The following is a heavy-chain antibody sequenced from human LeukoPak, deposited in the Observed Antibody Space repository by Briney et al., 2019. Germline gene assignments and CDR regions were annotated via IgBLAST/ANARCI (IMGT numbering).Heavy chain of an antibody. D-gene: IGHD3-9*01. CDR1: GFTFSSYG. CDR2: ISGSGGST. V-gene: IGHV3-23*01. J-gene: IGHJ3*02. CDR3: ARATLRYFDWAGEGAFDI. Sequence: GGSLRLSCAASGFTFSSYGMSWVRQAPGKGLEWVSAISGSGGSTYYADSVKGRFTISRDNSKNTLYLQMNSLRAEDTAVYYCARATLRYFDWAGEGAFDIWGQGTMVTVSS.